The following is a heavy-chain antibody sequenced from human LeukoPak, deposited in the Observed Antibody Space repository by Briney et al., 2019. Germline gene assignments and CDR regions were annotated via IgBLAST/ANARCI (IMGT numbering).Heavy chain of an antibody. D-gene: IGHD6-6*01. CDR3: ARVAAHNSGSYFDY. V-gene: IGHV1-69*13. J-gene: IGHJ4*02. CDR2: ITPMYGTA. Sequence: ASVKVSCKASGGTFSTYAISWVRQAPGQGLEWLGGITPMYGTANYAQKFQGRVTITADESTSTAYMELRSLRSEDRAVYYRARVAAHNSGSYFDYWGQGTLVTVSS. CDR1: GGTFSTYA.